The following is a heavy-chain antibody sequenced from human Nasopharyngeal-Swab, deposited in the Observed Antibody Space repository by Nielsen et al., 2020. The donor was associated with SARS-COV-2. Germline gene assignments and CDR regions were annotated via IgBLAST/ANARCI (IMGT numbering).Heavy chain of an antibody. J-gene: IGHJ6*02. D-gene: IGHD1-26*01. V-gene: IGHV3-43*02. Sequence: GGFLRLSCAASGFTFDDYAMHWVRQAPGKGLEWVSGISWNSGSTYYADSVKGRFTISRDNSKNSLYLQMNSLRTEDTALYYCALMAELSIVGAYYGMDVWGQGTTVTVSS. CDR3: ALMAELSIVGAYYGMDV. CDR2: ISWNSGST. CDR1: GFTFDDYA.